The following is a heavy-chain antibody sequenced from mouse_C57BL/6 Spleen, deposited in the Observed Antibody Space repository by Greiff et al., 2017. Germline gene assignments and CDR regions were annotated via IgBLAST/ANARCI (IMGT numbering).Heavy chain of an antibody. D-gene: IGHD2-2*01. CDR2: IYPGDGDT. CDR3: ARSEGYDVGAMDY. CDR1: GYAFSSSW. Sequence: VQRVESGPELVKPGASVKISCKASGYAFSSSWMNWVKQRPGKGLEWIGRIYPGDGDTNYNGKFKGKATLTADKSSSTAYMQLSSLTSEDSAVYFCARSEGYDVGAMDYWGQGTSVTVSS. V-gene: IGHV1-82*01. J-gene: IGHJ4*01.